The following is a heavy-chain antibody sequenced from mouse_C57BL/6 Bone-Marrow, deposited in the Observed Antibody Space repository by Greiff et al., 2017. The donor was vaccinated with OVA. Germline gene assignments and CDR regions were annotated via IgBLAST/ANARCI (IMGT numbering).Heavy chain of an antibody. D-gene: IGHD4-1*01. Sequence: QVQLQQSGAELVKPGASVKISCKASGYAFSSYWMNWVKQRPGKGLEWIGQIYPGDGDTNYNEKFKGKATLTADKSSSTAYMQLSSLTSEDSAVYFCAGGTLYWYFDVWGTGTTVTVSS. CDR3: AGGTLYWYFDV. CDR1: GYAFSSYW. CDR2: IYPGDGDT. V-gene: IGHV1-80*01. J-gene: IGHJ1*03.